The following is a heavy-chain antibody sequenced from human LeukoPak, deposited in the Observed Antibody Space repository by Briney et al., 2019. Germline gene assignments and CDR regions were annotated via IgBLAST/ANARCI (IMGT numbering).Heavy chain of an antibody. D-gene: IGHD6-13*01. CDR2: IYYSGST. V-gene: IGHV4-39*01. Sequence: PSETLSLTCTVSGGSISSSSYYWGWIRQPPGKGLEWIGSIYYSGSTYYNPSLKSRVTISVDTSKNQFSLKLSSVTAADTAVYYCARHLGGVSSSWYRDYYYYYYMDVWGKGTTVTISS. CDR3: ARHLGGVSSSWYRDYYYYYYMDV. J-gene: IGHJ6*03. CDR1: GGSISSSSYY.